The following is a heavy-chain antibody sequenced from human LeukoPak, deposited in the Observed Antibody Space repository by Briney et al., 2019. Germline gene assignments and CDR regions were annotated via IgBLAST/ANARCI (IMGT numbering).Heavy chain of an antibody. CDR3: AKDERGSSGWYPSFFDY. CDR2: IRYDGSNK. J-gene: IGHJ4*02. Sequence: GGSLRLSCAASGFTFSSYGMHWVRQAPGKGLEWVAFIRYDGSNKYYADSVKGRLTISRDNSKNTLYLQMNSLRAEDTAVYYCAKDERGSSGWYPSFFDYWGQGTLVTVSS. CDR1: GFTFSSYG. V-gene: IGHV3-30*02. D-gene: IGHD6-19*01.